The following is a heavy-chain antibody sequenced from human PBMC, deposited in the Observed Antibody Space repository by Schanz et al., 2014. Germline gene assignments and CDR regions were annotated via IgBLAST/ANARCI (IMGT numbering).Heavy chain of an antibody. CDR2: IRSSSTPI. CDR1: GFTFSDYS. J-gene: IGHJ4*02. CDR3: VSSASYSSYAF. D-gene: IGHD3-10*01. V-gene: IGHV3-48*01. Sequence: EVQLLESGGGLVEPGGSLRLSCAASGFTFSDYSMNWVRQAPGKGPEWVSYIRSSSTPIYYADSVKGRFTISRDNAKNYLHLQMNSLRAEDTAVYHCVSSASYSSYAFWGQGTLVTVSS.